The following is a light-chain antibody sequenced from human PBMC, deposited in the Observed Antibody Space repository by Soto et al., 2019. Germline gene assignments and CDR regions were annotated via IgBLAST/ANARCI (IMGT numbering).Light chain of an antibody. Sequence: QSALTQPRSVSGSPGQSVAISCTGTSSDVGRYNYVSWYQQHPGKAPKLIIYDVTKRPSGVPDRFSGSKSGNTASLTISGLQTEDEADYYCCSYAGSYTYVVFGGGTKLTVL. J-gene: IGLJ2*01. V-gene: IGLV2-11*01. CDR3: CSYAGSYTYVV. CDR2: DVT. CDR1: SSDVGRYNY.